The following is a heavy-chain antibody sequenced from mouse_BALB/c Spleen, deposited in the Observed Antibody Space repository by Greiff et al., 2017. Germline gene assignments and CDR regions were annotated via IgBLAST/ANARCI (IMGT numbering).Heavy chain of an antibody. CDR2: IDPANGNT. Sequence: EVQLQQSGAELARPGASVKMSCKASGYTFTSYTMHWVKQRPEQGLEWIGRIDPANGNTKYDPKFQGKATITADTSSNTAYLQLSSLTSEDTAVYYCARTTVVPYYAMDYWGQGTSVTVSS. CDR3: ARTTVVPYYAMDY. V-gene: IGHV14-1*02. J-gene: IGHJ4*01. D-gene: IGHD1-1*01. CDR1: GYTFTSYT.